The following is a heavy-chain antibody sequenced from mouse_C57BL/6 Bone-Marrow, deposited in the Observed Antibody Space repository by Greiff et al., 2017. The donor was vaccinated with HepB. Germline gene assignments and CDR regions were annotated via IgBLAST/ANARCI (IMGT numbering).Heavy chain of an antibody. D-gene: IGHD2-1*01. CDR1: GYTFTSYW. CDR3: AVYYGNYGYFDV. J-gene: IGHJ1*03. V-gene: IGHV1-61*01. Sequence: VQLQQSGAELAKPGASVKLSCKASGYTFTSYWMDWVKQRPGQGLEWIGNIYPSDSETHYNQKFKDKATLTVDKSSSTAYMQLSSLTSEDSAVYYCAVYYGNYGYFDVWGTGTTVTVSS. CDR2: IYPSDSET.